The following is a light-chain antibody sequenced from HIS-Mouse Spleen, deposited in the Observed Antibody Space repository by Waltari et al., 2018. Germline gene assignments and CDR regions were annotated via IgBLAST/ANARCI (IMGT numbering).Light chain of an antibody. CDR2: GKN. Sequence: SSELTQDPAVSVALGQPVRISCQRVSLRSSYASWYQQKPGQAPVLVIYGKNNRPSGIPDRFSGSSSGNTASLTITGAQAEDEADYYCNSRDSSGNHVVFGGGTKLTVL. CDR1: SLRSSY. V-gene: IGLV3-19*01. J-gene: IGLJ2*01. CDR3: NSRDSSGNHVV.